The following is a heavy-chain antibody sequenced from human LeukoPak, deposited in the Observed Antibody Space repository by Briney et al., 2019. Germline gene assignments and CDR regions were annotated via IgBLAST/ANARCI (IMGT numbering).Heavy chain of an antibody. D-gene: IGHD3-10*01. CDR1: GFTFSSYA. V-gene: IGHV3-23*01. CDR3: ARSAYYYGSGSLWATESAYYFDY. Sequence: TGGYLRLSCAASGFTFSSYAMSWVRQAPGKGLEWVSAISGSGGSTYYADSVKGRFTISRDNSKNTLYLQMNSLRAEDTAVYYCARSAYYYGSGSLWATESAYYFDYWGQGTLVTVSS. CDR2: ISGSGGST. J-gene: IGHJ4*02.